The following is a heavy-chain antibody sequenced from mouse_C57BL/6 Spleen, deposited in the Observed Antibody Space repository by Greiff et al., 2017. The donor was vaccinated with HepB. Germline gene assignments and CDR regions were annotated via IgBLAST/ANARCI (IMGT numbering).Heavy chain of an antibody. CDR1: GFTFSSYT. J-gene: IGHJ4*01. CDR3: ARGDFRYAMDY. Sequence: VQLKESGGGLVKPGGSLKLSCAASGFTFSSYTMSWVRQTPEKRLEWVATISGGGGNTYYPDSVKGRFTISRDNAKNTLYLQMSSLRSEDTALYYCARGDFRYAMDYWGQGTSVTVSS. CDR2: ISGGGGNT. V-gene: IGHV5-9*01.